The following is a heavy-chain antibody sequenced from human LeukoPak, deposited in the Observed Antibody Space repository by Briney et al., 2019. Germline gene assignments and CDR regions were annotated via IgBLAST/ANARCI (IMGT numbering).Heavy chain of an antibody. CDR3: AREGGYSYGFGYYMDV. D-gene: IGHD5-18*01. V-gene: IGHV4-59*12. CDR1: GGSISSYY. CDR2: IYYSGST. J-gene: IGHJ6*03. Sequence: PSETLSLTCTVSGGSISSYYWSWIRQPPGKGLEWIGYIYYSGSTNYNPSLKSRVTISVDTSKNQFSLKLSSVTAADTAVYYCAREGGYSYGFGYYMDVWGKGTTVTVSS.